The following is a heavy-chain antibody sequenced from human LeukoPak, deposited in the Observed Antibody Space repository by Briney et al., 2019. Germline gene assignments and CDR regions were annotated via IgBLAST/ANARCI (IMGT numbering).Heavy chain of an antibody. Sequence: GGSLRLSCAASGFTFSSYAMHWVRQVSGKGLEWVSGINGNGGSTYYADSVKGRFTISRDDSKNTLYLQMNSLRADDTAVYYCARDLHYYVAMDVWGQGTTVTVSS. D-gene: IGHD3-10*02. CDR2: INGNGGST. CDR3: ARDLHYYVAMDV. V-gene: IGHV3-23*01. J-gene: IGHJ6*02. CDR1: GFTFSSYA.